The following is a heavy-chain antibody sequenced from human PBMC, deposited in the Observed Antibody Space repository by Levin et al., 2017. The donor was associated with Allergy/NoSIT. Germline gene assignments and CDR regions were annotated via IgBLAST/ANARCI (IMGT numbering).Heavy chain of an antibody. CDR2: IKQDGSEK. CDR1: GFTFSSYW. Sequence: GESLKISCAASGFTFSSYWMSWVRQAPGKGLEWVANIKQDGSEKYYVDSVKGRFTISRDNAKNSLYLQMNSLRAEDTAVYYCARVSSSYAAIDYWGQGTLVTVSS. D-gene: IGHD6-13*01. CDR3: ARVSSSYAAIDY. V-gene: IGHV3-7*01. J-gene: IGHJ4*02.